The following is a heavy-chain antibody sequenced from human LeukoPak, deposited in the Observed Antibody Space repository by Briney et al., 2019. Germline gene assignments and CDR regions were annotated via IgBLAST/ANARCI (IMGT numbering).Heavy chain of an antibody. D-gene: IGHD3-22*01. J-gene: IGHJ4*02. CDR1: GGSFSGYY. CDR3: AREPKYYYDSSGYSKTYYFDY. Sequence: SETLSLTCAVYGGSFSGYYWSWIRQPPGKGLEWIGEINHSGSTNYNPSLKSRVTISVDTSKNQFSLKLSSVTAADTAVYYCAREPKYYYDSSGYSKTYYFDYWGQGTLVTVSS. CDR2: INHSGST. V-gene: IGHV4-34*01.